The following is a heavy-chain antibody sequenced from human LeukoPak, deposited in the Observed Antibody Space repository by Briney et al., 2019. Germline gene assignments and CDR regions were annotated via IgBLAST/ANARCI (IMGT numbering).Heavy chain of an antibody. CDR2: ISSSSSYI. V-gene: IGHV3-21*01. CDR1: RFTFSSYS. D-gene: IGHD3-9*01. CDR3: AKDRSLTGYYYYFDY. Sequence: PGGSLRLSCAASRFTFSSYSMNWVRQAPGKGLEWVSSISSSSSYIYYANSVKGRFTISRDNAKNTLYLQMNSLRAEDTAVYYCAKDRSLTGYYYYFDYWGQGTLVTVSS. J-gene: IGHJ4*02.